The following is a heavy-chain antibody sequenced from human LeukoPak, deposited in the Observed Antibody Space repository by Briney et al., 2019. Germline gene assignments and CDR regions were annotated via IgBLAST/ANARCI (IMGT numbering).Heavy chain of an antibody. CDR3: ATDRGWRTSGYYLYYFEY. V-gene: IGHV3-7*01. D-gene: IGHD3-3*01. CDR2: IKHDGSEK. Sequence: GGSLRLSCAASGFIFTNYFMSRVRQAPGKGLEWVASIKHDGSEKYYVDSVRGRFTISRDNTMYSLYLQMSSLRAEDTAVYYCATDRGWRTSGYYLYYFEYWGQGTLVTFSS. CDR1: GFIFTNYF. J-gene: IGHJ4*02.